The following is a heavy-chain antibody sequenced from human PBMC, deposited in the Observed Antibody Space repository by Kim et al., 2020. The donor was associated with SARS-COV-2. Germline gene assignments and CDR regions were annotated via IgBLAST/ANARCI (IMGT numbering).Heavy chain of an antibody. Sequence: SETLSLTCTVSGGSIRSYYWSWIRQPPGKGLEWLGYIYYSGSTNYNPSLKSRVTISIDTSKNQFSLKLSSVTAADSAVYYCARDHSYYYDSHAFDIWGQGTMVTLSS. CDR3: ARDHSYYYDSHAFDI. V-gene: IGHV4-59*01. CDR2: IYYSGST. D-gene: IGHD3-22*01. CDR1: GGSIRSYY. J-gene: IGHJ3*02.